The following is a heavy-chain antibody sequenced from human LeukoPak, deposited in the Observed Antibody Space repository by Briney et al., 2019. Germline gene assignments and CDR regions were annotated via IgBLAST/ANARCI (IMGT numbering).Heavy chain of an antibody. Sequence: PGGSLRLSCATSGFTFSSYAIHWVRRAPGKGLEWVAVISYDGSNKYYADSMKGRFTISRDNSKNTLYLQMNSLRAEDTAVYYCARSLGSSGPVDYWGQGTLVTVSS. D-gene: IGHD6-19*01. CDR3: ARSLGSSGPVDY. J-gene: IGHJ4*02. V-gene: IGHV3-30-3*01. CDR1: GFTFSSYA. CDR2: ISYDGSNK.